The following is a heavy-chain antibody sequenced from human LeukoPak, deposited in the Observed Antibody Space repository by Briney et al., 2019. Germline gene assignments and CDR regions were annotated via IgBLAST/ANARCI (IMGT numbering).Heavy chain of an antibody. V-gene: IGHV1-3*01. D-gene: IGHD3-10*01. Sequence: ASVKVSCKASGYTFTSYAIHWVRQAPGQRLEWMGWINAGNGNTKYSQKFQGRVTITRDTSASTAYMELSSLRSEDTAVYYCARDSPEYYGSGRRYFDYWGQGTLVTVSS. J-gene: IGHJ4*02. CDR1: GYTFTSYA. CDR2: INAGNGNT. CDR3: ARDSPEYYGSGRRYFDY.